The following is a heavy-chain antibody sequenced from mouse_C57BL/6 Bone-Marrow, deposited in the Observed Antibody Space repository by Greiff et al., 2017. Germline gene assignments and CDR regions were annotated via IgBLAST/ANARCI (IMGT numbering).Heavy chain of an antibody. CDR1: GYTFTNYW. V-gene: IGHV1-63*01. J-gene: IGHJ2*01. CDR2: IYPGGGYT. Sequence: VQLQQSGAELVRPGTSVKMSCKASGYTFTNYWIGWAKQRPGHGLEWIGDIYPGGGYTNYNEKFKGKATLTADKSSSTAYMQVSSLTSEDSAIYYCARWGTTTEYYFDYWGQGTTLTVSA. D-gene: IGHD2-14*01. CDR3: ARWGTTTEYYFDY.